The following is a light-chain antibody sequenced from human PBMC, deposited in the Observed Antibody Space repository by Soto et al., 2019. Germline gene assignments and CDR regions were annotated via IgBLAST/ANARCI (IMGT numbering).Light chain of an antibody. CDR3: QQYNNWPPLT. J-gene: IGKJ4*01. CDR1: QSVSSN. CDR2: GAS. V-gene: IGKV3-15*01. Sequence: EIVMTQSPATLSVSPGERATLSCRASQSVSSNLAWYQQKPCQAPRLLIYGASTRATGIPARFSGSGSGTEFTLTSSRLQSEDFAVYYCQQYNNWPPLTFGGGTKVEIK.